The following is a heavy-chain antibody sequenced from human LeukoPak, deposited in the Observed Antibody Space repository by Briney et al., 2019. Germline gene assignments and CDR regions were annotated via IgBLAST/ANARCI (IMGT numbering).Heavy chain of an antibody. CDR3: ARWASPDYYDSTRFDP. CDR1: GFTFSSYG. V-gene: IGHV3-33*01. J-gene: IGHJ5*02. D-gene: IGHD3-22*01. CDR2: IWYDGSNK. Sequence: PGVSLRLSCAASGFTFSSYGMHWVRQAPGKGLEWVAVIWYDGSNKYYADSVKGRFTISRDNSKNTLYLQMNSLRAEDTAAYYCARWASPDYYDSTRFDPWGQGTLVTVSS.